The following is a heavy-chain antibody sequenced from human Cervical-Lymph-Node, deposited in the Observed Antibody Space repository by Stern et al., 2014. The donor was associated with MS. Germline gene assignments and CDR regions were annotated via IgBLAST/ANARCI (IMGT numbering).Heavy chain of an antibody. V-gene: IGHV3-66*01. CDR1: GFPVGASY. CDR2: IHTVGTT. J-gene: IGHJ4*02. Sequence: EVQLVESGGGLVQPGGSLRLSCEASGFPVGASYMNWVRQAPGKGLEWVSRIHTVGTTHYADSGKGRFTISRANAKNALYLQMDRLTVEDTAVYYCAREIAGRRFEDWGRGTMVAVSP. D-gene: IGHD6-6*01. CDR3: AREIAGRRFED.